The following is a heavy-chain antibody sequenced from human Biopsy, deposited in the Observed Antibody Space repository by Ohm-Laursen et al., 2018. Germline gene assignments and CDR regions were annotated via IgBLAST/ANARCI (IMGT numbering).Heavy chain of an antibody. CDR1: GGSISSYY. J-gene: IGHJ2*01. D-gene: IGHD1-26*01. V-gene: IGHV4-59*08. CDR3: ARHAPSYSGSYWRYFDL. Sequence: GTLSLTCTVSGGSISSYYWSWIRQPPGKGLEWIGYIYYTGSTNYNPSLKGRVTISVDTSMNHLSLRLTSVTAADTAVYYCARHAPSYSGSYWRYFDLWGCGTLVTVSS. CDR2: IYYTGST.